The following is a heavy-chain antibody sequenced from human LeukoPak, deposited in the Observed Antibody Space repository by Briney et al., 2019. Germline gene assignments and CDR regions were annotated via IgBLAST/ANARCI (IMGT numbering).Heavy chain of an antibody. CDR3: ARDRSSGYYPFFDY. D-gene: IGHD3-22*01. V-gene: IGHV4-38-2*02. CDR2: IYHSGST. Sequence: SETLSLTCTVSGSSISSGYYWGWIRQPPGKGLEWIGSIYHSGSTYYNPSLKSRVTISVDTSKNQFSLKLSSVTAADTAVYYCARDRSSGYYPFFDYWGQGTLVTVSS. J-gene: IGHJ4*02. CDR1: GSSISSGYY.